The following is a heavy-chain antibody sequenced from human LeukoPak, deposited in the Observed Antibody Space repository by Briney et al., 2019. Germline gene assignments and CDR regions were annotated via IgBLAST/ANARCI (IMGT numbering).Heavy chain of an antibody. CDR3: AKDGNYYGSGTNYYMDV. J-gene: IGHJ6*03. CDR1: GFTFSSYG. V-gene: IGHV3-30*02. D-gene: IGHD3-10*01. CDR2: IRYDGSNK. Sequence: GGSLRLSCAASGFTFSSYGMHWVRQAPGKGLEWVAFIRYDGSNKYYADSVKGRFTISRDNSKNTLYLQMNSLRAEDTAVYYCAKDGNYYGSGTNYYMDVWGKGTTVTVSS.